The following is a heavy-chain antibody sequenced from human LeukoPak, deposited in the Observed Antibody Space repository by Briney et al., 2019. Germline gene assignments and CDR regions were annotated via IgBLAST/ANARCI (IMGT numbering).Heavy chain of an antibody. J-gene: IGHJ4*02. CDR3: ADDFESPH. CDR2: ISGTTTST. V-gene: IGHV3-23*01. D-gene: IGHD3-9*01. CDR1: GFTFSTYT. Sequence: GGSLRLSCAASGFTFSTYTLTWVCQAPGEGLEWVSAISGTTTSTYYADSVKGRFTISRDKSKNTLYLQMTSLRAEDTAVYYCADDFESPHWGQGTLVTVSS.